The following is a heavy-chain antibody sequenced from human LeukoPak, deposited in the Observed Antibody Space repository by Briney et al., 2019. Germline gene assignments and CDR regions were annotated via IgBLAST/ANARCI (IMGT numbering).Heavy chain of an antibody. CDR2: ISNTGERT. CDR3: VKSREASIWYSLGDY. J-gene: IGHJ4*02. Sequence: LTGGSLRLSCAASGFTFSNYAMTWVRQAPGKGLEWVSSISNTGERTYYADSVKGRFTILRDNSKNTVFLEMNTLRADDTAQYHCVKSREASIWYSLGDYWGQGSLVTVS. CDR1: GFTFSNYA. V-gene: IGHV3-23*01. D-gene: IGHD2-21*02.